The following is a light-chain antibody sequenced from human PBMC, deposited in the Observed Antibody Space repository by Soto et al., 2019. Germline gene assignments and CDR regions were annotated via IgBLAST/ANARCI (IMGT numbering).Light chain of an antibody. J-gene: IGLJ3*02. V-gene: IGLV2-14*02. CDR2: EVT. CDR3: SSYTSINTQL. Sequence: QSALTQPASVSGSPGQSITISCTGTSSDLGSYDLVSWYQQHPGRAPKLIIFEVTSRPSGVSNRFSGSKSDNTASLTISGLQAEDEAYYYCSSYTSINTQLFGGGTQLTVL. CDR1: SSDLGSYDL.